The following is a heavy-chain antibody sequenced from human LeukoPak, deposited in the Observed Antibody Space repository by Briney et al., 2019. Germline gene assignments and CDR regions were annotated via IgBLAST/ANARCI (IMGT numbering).Heavy chain of an antibody. V-gene: IGHV4-59*01. CDR3: VRANVGDSSSWYYFDY. CDR2: IYYSGST. J-gene: IGHJ4*02. D-gene: IGHD6-13*01. Sequence: PSETLSLTCTVSGGSISSYYWSWIRQPPGKGLERNGYIYYSGSTNYNPSLKSRVTISVDTSKNQFSLKLSSVTAADTAVYYCVRANVGDSSSWYYFDYWGERTRVSVP. CDR1: GGSISSYY.